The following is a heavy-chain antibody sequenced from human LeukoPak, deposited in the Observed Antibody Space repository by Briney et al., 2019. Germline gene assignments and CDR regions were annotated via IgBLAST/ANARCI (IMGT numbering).Heavy chain of an antibody. CDR2: INHSGST. V-gene: IGHV4-34*01. CDR1: GGSFSGYY. CDR3: ARGRRITMVRGAKYYFDY. D-gene: IGHD3-10*01. J-gene: IGHJ4*02. Sequence: SETLSLTCAVYGGSFSGYYWSWIRQPPGKGLEWIGEINHSGSTNYNPSLKSRVTISVDTSKNQYSLKLSSVTAADTAVYYCARGRRITMVRGAKYYFDYWGQGTLVTVSS.